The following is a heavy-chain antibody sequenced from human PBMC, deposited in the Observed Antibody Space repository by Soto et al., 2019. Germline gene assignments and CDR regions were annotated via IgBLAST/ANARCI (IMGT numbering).Heavy chain of an antibody. Sequence: QVQLVQSGAEVKKPGSSVKVSCKASGGTFSSYTISWVRQAPGQGLEWMGRIIPILGIANYAQKFQGRVTITADKSTSTAYMELSSLRSEDTAVYYCARVPAARTLYFDYWGQGTLVTVSS. J-gene: IGHJ4*02. CDR3: ARVPAARTLYFDY. D-gene: IGHD1-1*01. V-gene: IGHV1-69*02. CDR1: GGTFSSYT. CDR2: IIPILGIA.